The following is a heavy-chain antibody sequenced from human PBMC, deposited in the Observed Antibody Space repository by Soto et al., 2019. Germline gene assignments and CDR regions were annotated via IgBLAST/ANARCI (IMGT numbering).Heavy chain of an antibody. CDR3: ASGTPNSSSWYRAFDY. CDR2: IIPIFGTA. D-gene: IGHD6-13*01. CDR1: GGTFSSYA. J-gene: IGHJ4*02. V-gene: IGHV1-69*06. Sequence: QVQLVQSGAEVKKPGSSVKVSCKASGGTFSSYAISWVRQAPGQGLEWMGGIIPIFGTANYAQKFQGRVTISADKSTSTAYMELRSLRSEDMAVYYCASGTPNSSSWYRAFDYWGQGTLVTVSS.